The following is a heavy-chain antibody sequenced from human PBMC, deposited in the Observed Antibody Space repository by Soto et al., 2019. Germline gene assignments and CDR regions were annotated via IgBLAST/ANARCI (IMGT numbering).Heavy chain of an antibody. V-gene: IGHV3-23*01. J-gene: IGHJ4*02. D-gene: IGHD2-15*01. CDR2: ISGSGGST. Sequence: GGSLRLSCAASGFTFSSYAMSWVRQAPGKGLEWVSAISGSGGSTYYADSVKGRFTISRDNSKNTLYLQMNSLRAEDTAVYYCAKVISVMVVADAYDYWGQGTLVTVSS. CDR1: GFTFSSYA. CDR3: AKVISVMVVADAYDY.